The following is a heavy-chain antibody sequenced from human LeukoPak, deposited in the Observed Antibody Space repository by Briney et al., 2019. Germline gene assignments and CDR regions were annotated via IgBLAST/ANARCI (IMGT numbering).Heavy chain of an antibody. V-gene: IGHV3-23*01. CDR2: ITGRGDET. Sequence: PGGSLRLSCAASGFIFSNYALMWVRQAPGKGLEWVSSITGRGDETFYADSVKGRFSLSRDNSKNMPYLQMYSLGAEDTAIYYCAKGAAAGLVDWFDPWGQGTLVTVSP. J-gene: IGHJ5*02. CDR1: GFIFSNYA. D-gene: IGHD6-13*01. CDR3: AKGAAAGLVDWFDP.